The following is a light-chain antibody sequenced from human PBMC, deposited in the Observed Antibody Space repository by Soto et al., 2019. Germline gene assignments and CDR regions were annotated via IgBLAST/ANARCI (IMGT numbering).Light chain of an antibody. Sequence: DIQMPQSPSSLSASVGDRVTITFLASQSISSYLNWYQQKPGKAPKLRIYAASSLQSGVPSRFSGSGSGPYFTGTIRSLTTEDFATYYYQQSYSTPWTFGKGTSVYIK. J-gene: IGKJ1*01. CDR2: AAS. CDR3: QQSYSTPWT. CDR1: QSISSY. V-gene: IGKV1-39*01.